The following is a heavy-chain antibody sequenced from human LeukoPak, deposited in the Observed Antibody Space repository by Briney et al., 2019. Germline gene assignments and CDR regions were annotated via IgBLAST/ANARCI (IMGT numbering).Heavy chain of an antibody. CDR3: ARRGGSGRSFDY. D-gene: IGHD3-10*01. CDR1: GASVSSGGYY. V-gene: IGHV4-61*08. J-gene: IGHJ4*02. Sequence: SETLSLTCTVSGASVSSGGYYWSWIRQPPGKGLGWIGYIYYSGSTNYNPSLKSRVTISGDTSKNQFSLKVSSVTAADTAVYYCARRGGSGRSFDYWGQGTLVTVSS. CDR2: IYYSGST.